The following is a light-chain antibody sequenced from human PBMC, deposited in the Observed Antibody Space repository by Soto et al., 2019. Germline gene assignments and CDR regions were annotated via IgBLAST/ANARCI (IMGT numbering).Light chain of an antibody. Sequence: QSALTQPASVSGSPGQSITISCTGTSSDVGGYNYVSWYQQHPGKAPKLMIYDVSNRPSGVSNRSSGSKSGNTASLTISGLQAEDEADYYCSSYTSSTPYVLGTGTKVTVL. CDR2: DVS. CDR3: SSYTSSTPYV. CDR1: SSDVGGYNY. J-gene: IGLJ1*01. V-gene: IGLV2-14*01.